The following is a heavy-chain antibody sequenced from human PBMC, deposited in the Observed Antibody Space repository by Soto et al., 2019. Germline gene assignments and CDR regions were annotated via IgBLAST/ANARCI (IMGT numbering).Heavy chain of an antibody. Sequence: GGSLRLSCAASGFTFSDYYMSWIRQAPGKGLEWVSYISSSSSYTNYADSVKGRFTISRDNAKNSLYLQMNSLRAEDTAVYYCATFRYDSSGYYGYDAFDIWGQGTMVTVSS. CDR1: GFTFSDYY. V-gene: IGHV3-11*06. J-gene: IGHJ3*02. CDR3: ATFRYDSSGYYGYDAFDI. D-gene: IGHD3-22*01. CDR2: ISSSSSYT.